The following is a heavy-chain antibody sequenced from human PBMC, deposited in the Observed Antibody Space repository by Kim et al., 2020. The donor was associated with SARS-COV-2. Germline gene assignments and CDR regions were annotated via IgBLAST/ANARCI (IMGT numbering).Heavy chain of an antibody. CDR3: ANFRQSDY. CDR2: GNTK. V-gene: IGHV3-23*01. Sequence: GNTKTCAGSMKGPFIISRDNSKNTLYLQMSSLRADDTAIYYCANFRQSDYWGQGTLVTVSS. J-gene: IGHJ4*02. D-gene: IGHD6-19*01.